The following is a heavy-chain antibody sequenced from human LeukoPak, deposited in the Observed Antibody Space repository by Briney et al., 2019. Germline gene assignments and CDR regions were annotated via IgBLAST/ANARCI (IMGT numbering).Heavy chain of an antibody. V-gene: IGHV1-46*01. J-gene: IGHJ4*02. CDR1: GHTFTSYG. CDR3: ARGEDQGNQDY. Sequence: ASVKVSCKASGHTFTSYGISWVRQAPGQGLEWMGRINPNGGTTNHAQKFQGRVIMTRDTSTSTAYLELSSLRSEDTAVYYCARGEDQGNQDYWGQGTLVTVSS. D-gene: IGHD1-14*01. CDR2: INPNGGTT.